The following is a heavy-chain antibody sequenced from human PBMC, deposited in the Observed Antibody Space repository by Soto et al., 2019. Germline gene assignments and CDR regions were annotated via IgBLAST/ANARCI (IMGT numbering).Heavy chain of an antibody. D-gene: IGHD3-10*01. CDR1: GGSISSGDYY. Sequence: QVQLQESGPGLVKPSQTLSLTCTVSGGSISSGDYYWSWIRQPPGKGLEWIGYIYYSGSTYYNPSLKSRVTTSVDTWKNQFSLKLSSVTAADTAVYFCARLPTMDHAAFDMWGQGTMVTVSS. CDR2: IYYSGST. CDR3: ARLPTMDHAAFDM. J-gene: IGHJ3*02. V-gene: IGHV4-30-4*01.